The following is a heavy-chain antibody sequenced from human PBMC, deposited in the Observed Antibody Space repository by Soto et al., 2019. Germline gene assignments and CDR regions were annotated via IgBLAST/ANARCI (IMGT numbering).Heavy chain of an antibody. CDR1: GGTFSSYA. Sequence: GASVKVSCKASGGTFSSYAISWVRQAPGQGLEWMGGIIPIFGTANYAQKFQGRVTITEDTSTSTAYMELSSLRSEDPAVYYCANQRSAVFRDAFDIWGQGTMVTVSS. CDR2: IIPIFGTA. D-gene: IGHD3-3*01. CDR3: ANQRSAVFRDAFDI. V-gene: IGHV1-69*06. J-gene: IGHJ3*02.